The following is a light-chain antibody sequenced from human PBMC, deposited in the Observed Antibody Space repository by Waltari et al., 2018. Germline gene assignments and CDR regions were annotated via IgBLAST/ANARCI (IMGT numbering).Light chain of an antibody. J-gene: IGKJ4*01. CDR3: QQYSNAPFT. V-gene: IGKV1-NL1*01. CDR2: GAS. CDR1: QGISKS. Sequence: DIQMTQSPSSLSVSVGESVTPTCRASQGISKSLAWFQQKPGKAPKLLVFGASGLESGVPSRFSGSGSGTDFTLTISSLQPEDFATYYCQQYSNAPFTFGGGTKVEIK.